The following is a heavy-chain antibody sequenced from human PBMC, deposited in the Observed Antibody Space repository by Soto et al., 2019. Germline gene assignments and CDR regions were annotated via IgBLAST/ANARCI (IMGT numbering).Heavy chain of an antibody. CDR2: ISSSSSTI. CDR1: GFTFSSYS. J-gene: IGHJ4*02. Sequence: EVQLVESGGGLVQPGGSLRLSCAASGFTFSSYSMNWVRQAPGKGLEWVSYISSSSSTIYYADSVKGRFTISRDNAKNSLYLQRNSLRAEDTAVYYCARGRVAPPLWGQGTLVTVSS. V-gene: IGHV3-48*01. CDR3: ARGRVAPPL.